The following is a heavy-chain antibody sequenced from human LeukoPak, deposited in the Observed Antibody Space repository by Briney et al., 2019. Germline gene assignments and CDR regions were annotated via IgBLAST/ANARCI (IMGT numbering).Heavy chain of an antibody. CDR1: GGSISSSSYY. Sequence: SETLSLTCTVSGGSISSSSYYWGWIRQPPGKGLEWIGSIYYSGSTYYNPSLKSRVTISVDTSKNQFSLKLSSVTAADTAVYYCASTGYSYAVNEIHAFDIWGQGTMVTVSS. CDR3: ASTGYSYAVNEIHAFDI. V-gene: IGHV4-39*01. D-gene: IGHD5-18*01. CDR2: IYYSGST. J-gene: IGHJ3*02.